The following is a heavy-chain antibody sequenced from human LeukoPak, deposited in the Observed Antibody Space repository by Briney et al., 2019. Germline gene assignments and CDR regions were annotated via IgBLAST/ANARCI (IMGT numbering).Heavy chain of an antibody. Sequence: SETLSLTCTVSGGSISSSSYYWSWIRQPPGKGLEWIGYIYYSGSTNYNPSLKSRVTISVDTSKNQFSLKLSSVTAADTAVYYCARAIRITYCSSTSCYIDWFDPWGQGTLVTVSS. V-gene: IGHV4-61*01. J-gene: IGHJ5*02. CDR3: ARAIRITYCSSTSCYIDWFDP. D-gene: IGHD2-2*02. CDR1: GGSISSSSYY. CDR2: IYYSGST.